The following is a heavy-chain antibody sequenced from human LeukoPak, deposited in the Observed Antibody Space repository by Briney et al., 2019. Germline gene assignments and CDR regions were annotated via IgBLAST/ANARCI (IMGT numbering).Heavy chain of an antibody. V-gene: IGHV3-49*04. CDR2: IRSKAYGGTT. CDR1: GFTFGDYA. CDR3: TREYGDQD. Sequence: GGSLRLSCTASGFTFGDYAMSWVRQAPGKGLQWVGFIRSKAYGGTTEYAASVKGRFTISRDDSKSIAYLQMNSLKTEDTAVYYCTREYGDQDWGQGTLATVSS. J-gene: IGHJ4*02. D-gene: IGHD4-17*01.